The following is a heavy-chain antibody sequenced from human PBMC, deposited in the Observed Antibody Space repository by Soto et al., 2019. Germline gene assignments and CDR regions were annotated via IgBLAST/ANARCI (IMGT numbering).Heavy chain of an antibody. CDR3: ARRREGGIAAAVFDY. CDR1: GGSISSSSYY. J-gene: IGHJ4*02. CDR2: IYYSGST. V-gene: IGHV4-39*01. D-gene: IGHD6-13*01. Sequence: PSETLSLTCTVSGGSISSSSYYWGWIRQPPGKGLEWIGSIYYSGSTYYNPSLKSRVTISVDTSKNQFSLKLSSVTAADTAVYYCARRREGGIAAAVFDYWGQGTLVTVSS.